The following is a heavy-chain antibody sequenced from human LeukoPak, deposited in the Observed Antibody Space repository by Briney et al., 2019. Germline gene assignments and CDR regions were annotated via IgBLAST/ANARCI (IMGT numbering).Heavy chain of an antibody. J-gene: IGHJ5*02. Sequence: ASVTVSCKASGYTFTSYDMNWVRQATGQGLEGMGRMNPNSGNTGYAQEFQGRVTMTRNTSIGTAYMELNSLRSEDTAVYYCTRRSGLYNLFNPWGQGTLVTVSS. V-gene: IGHV1-8*01. CDR3: TRRSGLYNLFNP. CDR2: MNPNSGNT. CDR1: GYTFTSYD. D-gene: IGHD3-3*01.